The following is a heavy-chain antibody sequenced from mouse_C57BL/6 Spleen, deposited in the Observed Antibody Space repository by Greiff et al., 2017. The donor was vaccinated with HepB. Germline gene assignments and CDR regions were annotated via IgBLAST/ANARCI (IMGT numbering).Heavy chain of an antibody. Sequence: QVQLQQSGPELVKPGASVKISCKASGYSFTSYYIHWVKQRPGQGLEWIGWIYPGSGNTKYNEKFKGKATLTADTSSSTAYMQLSSLTSEDSAVYYCASTVVAYYAMDYWGQGTSVTVSS. CDR2: IYPGSGNT. CDR3: ASTVVAYYAMDY. CDR1: GYSFTSYY. J-gene: IGHJ4*01. V-gene: IGHV1-66*01. D-gene: IGHD1-1*01.